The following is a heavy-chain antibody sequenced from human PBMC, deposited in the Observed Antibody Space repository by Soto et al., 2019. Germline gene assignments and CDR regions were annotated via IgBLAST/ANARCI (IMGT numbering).Heavy chain of an antibody. CDR2: INHSGST. J-gene: IGHJ4*02. Sequence: TSETLSLTCAVYGGSFSGYSWTWLRQPPGTGLEWIGEINHSGSTNYNPSLKSRVTISVDTSKNQFSLKLTSVTAADTAVYYCARYVTYHDYGDYWSQGSLVTVSS. D-gene: IGHD3-16*01. CDR3: ARYVTYHDYGDY. CDR1: GGSFSGYS. V-gene: IGHV4-34*01.